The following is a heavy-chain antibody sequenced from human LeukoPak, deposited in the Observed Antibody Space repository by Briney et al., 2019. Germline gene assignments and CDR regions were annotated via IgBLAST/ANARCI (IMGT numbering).Heavy chain of an antibody. Sequence: SETLSLTCTVSGGSISSYYWSWIRQPAGKGLEWIGSINTSGSTNYNPHLMHRVTMSVDTTKNQFSLKLSSVTAADTAVYYRARSDWYYFDYWGQGTLVTVSS. CDR1: GGSISSYY. J-gene: IGHJ4*02. CDR2: INTSGST. D-gene: IGHD2-21*01. CDR3: ARSDWYYFDY. V-gene: IGHV4-4*07.